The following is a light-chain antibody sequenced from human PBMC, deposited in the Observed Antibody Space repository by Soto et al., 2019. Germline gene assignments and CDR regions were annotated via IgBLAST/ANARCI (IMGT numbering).Light chain of an antibody. Sequence: QLTQSPSSLSASVGDRVTITCRASQDISSSLAWYQQRPGNAPKLLIYAASTLQSGVTSRFSGGGSGTDFTLTITSLQPEDLGTYYCQQQGTFGQGTKLEIK. CDR2: AAS. V-gene: IGKV1-9*01. CDR1: QDISSS. CDR3: QQQGT. J-gene: IGKJ2*01.